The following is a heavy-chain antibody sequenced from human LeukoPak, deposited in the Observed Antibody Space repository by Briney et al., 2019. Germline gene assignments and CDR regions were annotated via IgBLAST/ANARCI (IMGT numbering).Heavy chain of an antibody. J-gene: IGHJ4*02. Sequence: GGSLRLSCAASGFTVSSNCMSWVRQAPGKGLEWVSVIYSGGSTYYADSVKGRFTISRDNSKNTLYLQMNSLRAEDTAVYYCARQSSGWFFDYWGQGTLVTVSS. CDR1: GFTVSSNC. CDR2: IYSGGST. D-gene: IGHD6-19*01. CDR3: ARQSSGWFFDY. V-gene: IGHV3-53*01.